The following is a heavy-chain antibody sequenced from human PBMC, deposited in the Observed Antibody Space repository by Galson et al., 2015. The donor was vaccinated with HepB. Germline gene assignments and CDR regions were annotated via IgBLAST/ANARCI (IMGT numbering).Heavy chain of an antibody. Sequence: SLRLSCAASGFTFSPYSMNWVRQAPGKGLEWVSSISSSSSYIYYADSVKGRFTISRDNAKNSLYLQMNSLRAEDTAVYYCARVMYGDYYYGMDVWGQGTTVTVSS. J-gene: IGHJ6*02. CDR1: GFTFSPYS. D-gene: IGHD4-17*01. V-gene: IGHV3-21*01. CDR3: ARVMYGDYYYGMDV. CDR2: ISSSSSYI.